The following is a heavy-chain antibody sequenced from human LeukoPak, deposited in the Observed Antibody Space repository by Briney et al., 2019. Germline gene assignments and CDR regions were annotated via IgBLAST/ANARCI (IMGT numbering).Heavy chain of an antibody. J-gene: IGHJ4*02. CDR2: INWNSVTL. D-gene: IGHD6-19*01. Sequence: GGSLRLSCAASGFTFDDYAMHWVRQAPGKGLEWVSGINWNSVTLGYADSVKGRFTISRDNAKNSLNLQMNSLRGEDTALYYCAKDKDSGWSNFDYWGQGTLVTVSS. CDR3: AKDKDSGWSNFDY. V-gene: IGHV3-9*01. CDR1: GFTFDDYA.